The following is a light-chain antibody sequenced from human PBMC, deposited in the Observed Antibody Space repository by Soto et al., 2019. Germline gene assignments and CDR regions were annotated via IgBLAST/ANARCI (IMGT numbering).Light chain of an antibody. J-gene: IGLJ2*01. CDR2: SNN. V-gene: IGLV1-44*01. CDR1: SSNIGSNT. CDR3: AAWDDSLNGPVV. Sequence: QSVLTQPPSASGTPGQRVTIFCSGSSSNIGSNTVNWYQQLPGTAPKLLIYSNNQRPSGVPDRFSGSKSGTSASLAISGLQSEDEADYYCAAWDDSLNGPVVFGGGTKLTVL.